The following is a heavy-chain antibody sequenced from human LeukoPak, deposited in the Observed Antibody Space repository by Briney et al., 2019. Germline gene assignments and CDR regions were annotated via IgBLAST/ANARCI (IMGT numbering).Heavy chain of an antibody. CDR2: IKQDGGEK. CDR3: ARKLTYYYDSSGYYYQPYYYYYGMDV. Sequence: GGSLRLSCAASGFTFRRYWMSWVRQAPGKGLEWVANIKQDGGEKYYVDSVKGRFTISRDNAKNSLYLQMNSLRAEDTAVYYCARKLTYYYDSSGYYYQPYYYYYGMDVWGQGTTVTVSS. CDR1: GFTFRRYW. V-gene: IGHV3-7*04. J-gene: IGHJ6*02. D-gene: IGHD3-22*01.